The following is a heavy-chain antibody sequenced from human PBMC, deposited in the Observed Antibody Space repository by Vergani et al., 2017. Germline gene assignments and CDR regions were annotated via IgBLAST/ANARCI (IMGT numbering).Heavy chain of an antibody. CDR2: ISSSSSTI. CDR3: ARDQDYYDTADXFDP. D-gene: IGHD3-22*01. J-gene: IGHJ5*02. Sequence: VQLVESGGGLVQPGGSLRLSCAASGFTFSSYSMNWVRQAPGKGLGWVSYISSSSSTIYYADSVKGRFTISRDNAKNSLYLQMNSLRAEDTAVYYCARDQDYYDTADXFDPWGQGTLVTVSS. V-gene: IGHV3-48*04. CDR1: GFTFSSYS.